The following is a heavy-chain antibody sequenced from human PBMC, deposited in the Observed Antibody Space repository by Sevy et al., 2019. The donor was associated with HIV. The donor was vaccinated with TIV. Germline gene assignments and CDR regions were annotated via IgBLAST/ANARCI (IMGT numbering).Heavy chain of an antibody. CDR1: GHSFTSYW. J-gene: IGHJ4*02. CDR2: IYPGDSDT. D-gene: IGHD6-13*01. CDR3: ARRLSSWPSIFYFDY. V-gene: IGHV5-51*01. Sequence: GESLKISCKGSGHSFTSYWIGWVRQMPGKGLEWMGIIYPGDSDTRYSPSFQGQVTISADKSISTAYLQWSSLKASDTAMYYCARRLSSWPSIFYFDYWGQGTLVTVSS.